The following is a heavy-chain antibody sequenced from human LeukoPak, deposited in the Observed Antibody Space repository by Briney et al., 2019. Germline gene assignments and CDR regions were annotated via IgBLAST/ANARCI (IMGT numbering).Heavy chain of an antibody. CDR3: ARGLVRSGSYRSPFGY. Sequence: ASVKVSCKASGYTFTGYYMHWLRQAPGQGLEWMGWINPNSGGTNYAQKFQGRVTMTRDTSISTHYMELSRLRSDDTAVYYCARGLVRSGSYRSPFGYWGQGTLVTVSS. CDR1: GYTFTGYY. CDR2: INPNSGGT. D-gene: IGHD3-10*01. V-gene: IGHV1-2*02. J-gene: IGHJ4*02.